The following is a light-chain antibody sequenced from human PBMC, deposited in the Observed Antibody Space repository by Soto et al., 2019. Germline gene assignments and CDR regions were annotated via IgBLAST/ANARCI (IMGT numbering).Light chain of an antibody. Sequence: DIQMTQSPSSLSASVGDRVTITCQASQDISNYLNWYQQKPGKAPKLLIYDASNLETGVPSRFSGSGSGTDFTFTISSLQAEDIATYYCQQYENLPYTFGQGTKLEIK. CDR2: DAS. J-gene: IGKJ2*01. CDR3: QQYENLPYT. CDR1: QDISNY. V-gene: IGKV1-33*01.